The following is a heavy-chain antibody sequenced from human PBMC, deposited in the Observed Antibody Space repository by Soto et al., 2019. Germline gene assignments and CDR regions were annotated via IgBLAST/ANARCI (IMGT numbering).Heavy chain of an antibody. CDR3: ARAKGAMATMARPFDI. J-gene: IGHJ3*02. CDR1: GGSFSGYY. D-gene: IGHD5-12*01. Sequence: DTLSLTCAVYGGSFSGYYWSWIRQPPGKGLEWIGEINHSGSTNYNPSPKSRVTISVDTSKNQFSLKLSSVTAADTAVYYWARAKGAMATMARPFDIWGQGTMVT. V-gene: IGHV4-34*01. CDR2: INHSGST.